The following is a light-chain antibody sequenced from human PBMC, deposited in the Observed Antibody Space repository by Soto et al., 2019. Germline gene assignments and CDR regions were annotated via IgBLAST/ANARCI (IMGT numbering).Light chain of an antibody. V-gene: IGKV3-20*01. Sequence: EIVLTQSPGTLSLSPVERATLSCRASQSVAKNFLAWYQQKPGQAPRLLIYGPSSRATGIPDRFSGSGSGTNFTLTISRLEPEDFAVYYCHQYASYPQTFGQGTKVEIK. CDR1: QSVAKNF. CDR2: GPS. J-gene: IGKJ1*01. CDR3: HQYASYPQT.